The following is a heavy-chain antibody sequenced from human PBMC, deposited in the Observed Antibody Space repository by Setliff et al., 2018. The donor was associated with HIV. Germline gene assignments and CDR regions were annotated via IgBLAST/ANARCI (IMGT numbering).Heavy chain of an antibody. D-gene: IGHD2-15*01. CDR3: TTKGRDVYTLEAPG. J-gene: IGHJ4*02. V-gene: IGHV3-15*01. CDR1: ALTFSNAW. Sequence: GGSLRLSCAASALTFSNAWMSWVRQAPGKGLEWVGRIKSKIDGGTTDYTAPVKGRFTISRDDSKNMLYLQMNSLETEDTAVYYCTTKGRDVYTLEAPGWGQGTLVTVSS. CDR2: IKSKIDGGTT.